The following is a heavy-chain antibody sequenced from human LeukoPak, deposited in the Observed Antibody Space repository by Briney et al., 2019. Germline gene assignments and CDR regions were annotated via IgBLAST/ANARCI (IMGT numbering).Heavy chain of an antibody. CDR1: GGTLSTYA. CDR2: MNPNSGNT. V-gene: IGHV1-8*02. J-gene: IGHJ5*02. D-gene: IGHD3-10*01. CDR3: ARRYYYGSGSYYP. Sequence: GASVKVSCKASGGTLSTYAVNWVRQAPGQGLEWMGWMNPNSGNTGYAQKFQGRVTMTRNTSISTAYMELSSLRSEDTAVYYCARRYYYGSGSYYPWGQGTLVTVSS.